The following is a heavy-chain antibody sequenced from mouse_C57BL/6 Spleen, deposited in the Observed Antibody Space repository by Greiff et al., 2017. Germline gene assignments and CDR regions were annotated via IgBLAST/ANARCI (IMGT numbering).Heavy chain of an antibody. CDR2: IDPETGGT. CDR1: GYTFTDYE. D-gene: IGHD2-5*01. Sequence: QVQLQQSGAELVRPGASVMLSCKASGYTFTDYEMHWVKQTPVHGLEWIGAIDPETGGTAYNQKFKGKAILTADKSSSTAYMELRSLTSQDSAVYYCTRNTYSRYFDVWGTGTTVTVSS. CDR3: TRNTYSRYFDV. J-gene: IGHJ1*03. V-gene: IGHV1-15*01.